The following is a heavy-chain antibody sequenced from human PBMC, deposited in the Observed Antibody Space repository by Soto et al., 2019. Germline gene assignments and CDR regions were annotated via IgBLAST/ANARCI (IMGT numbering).Heavy chain of an antibody. J-gene: IGHJ6*02. CDR2: INPNSGGT. D-gene: IGHD3-3*01. CDR3: ARAQIDFWSGYDATNGYYYYYGVDG. CDR1: GYTFTGYY. V-gene: IGHV1-2*04. Sequence: ASVKVSCKASGYTFTGYYMHWVRQAPGQGLEWMGWINPNSGGTNYAQKFQGWVTMTRDTSISTAYMELSRLRSDDTAVYYCARAQIDFWSGYDATNGYYYYYGVDGWGQETTVTISS.